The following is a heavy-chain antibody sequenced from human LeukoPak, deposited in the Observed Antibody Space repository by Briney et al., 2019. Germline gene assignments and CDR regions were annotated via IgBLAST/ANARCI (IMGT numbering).Heavy chain of an antibody. CDR1: GDSVSSNSAS. Sequence: SQTLSLTCAISGDSVSSNSASWNWFRQSPSRGLEWLGRTFYTSKWNNDYAVSVKSRITINPDTSKNHFSLQLNSVTPEDTAVHYCARRRYYDYTGFFDYWGQGTLVTVSS. CDR3: ARRRYYDYTGFFDY. V-gene: IGHV6-1*01. CDR2: TFYTSKWNN. D-gene: IGHD3-22*01. J-gene: IGHJ4*02.